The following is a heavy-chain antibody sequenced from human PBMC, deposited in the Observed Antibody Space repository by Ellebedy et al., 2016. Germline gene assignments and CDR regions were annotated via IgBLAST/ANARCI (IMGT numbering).Heavy chain of an antibody. CDR3: AKRETDGDYYFDL. J-gene: IGHJ2*01. Sequence: GESLKISXAASGFTFKTYAMSWVRQAPGEGLEWVSTLSGSGPKTYYADSVQGRFTISRDNSKSTLYLQMNSLRAEDTAVYYCAKRETDGDYYFDLWGRGTLVTVSS. CDR2: LSGSGPKT. V-gene: IGHV3-23*01. D-gene: IGHD2-21*01. CDR1: GFTFKTYA.